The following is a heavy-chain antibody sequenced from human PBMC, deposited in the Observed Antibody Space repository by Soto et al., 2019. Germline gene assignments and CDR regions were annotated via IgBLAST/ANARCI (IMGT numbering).Heavy chain of an antibody. Sequence: GGSVSLCCAASGFTFSGYGMHWVRQSPSKWVELVAVISYFXSNKDYADSVKSRFTISRDTYKNTLYLQMSSLRAEDTDMYYCVKEGYMRSDWYGQFDYGGQGALVTVSS. V-gene: IGHV3-30*14. J-gene: IGHJ4*02. CDR3: VKEGYMRSDWYGQFDY. CDR2: ISYFXSNK. D-gene: IGHD6-19*01. CDR1: GFTFSGYG.